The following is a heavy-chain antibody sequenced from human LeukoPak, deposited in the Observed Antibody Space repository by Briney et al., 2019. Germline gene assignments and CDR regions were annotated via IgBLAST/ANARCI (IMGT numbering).Heavy chain of an antibody. Sequence: HPRGSLKLSCAASGFTFRHFAMNWVRQAPGKGLEWVSVISVSDGSTYYADSVRGRFTISRDNSKNTLFLQLNGLRAEDTAIYYCARAMPSSTYYFDSWGQGTLVTVSS. CDR2: ISVSDGST. J-gene: IGHJ4*02. V-gene: IGHV3-23*01. CDR1: GFTFRHFA. CDR3: ARAMPSSTYYFDS. D-gene: IGHD2-2*01.